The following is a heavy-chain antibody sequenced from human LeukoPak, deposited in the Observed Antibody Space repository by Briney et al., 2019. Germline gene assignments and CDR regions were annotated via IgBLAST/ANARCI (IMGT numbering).Heavy chain of an antibody. J-gene: IGHJ6*03. D-gene: IGHD2-2*01. CDR1: GGSISSGDYY. CDR2: IYYSGST. CDR3: ARVRIIVVVPAARYYMDV. Sequence: SQTLSLTCTVSGGSISSGDYYWSWIRQPPGKGLEWIGYIYYSGSTYYNPSLKSRVTISVDTSKNQFSLKLSSATAADTAVYYCARVRIIVVVPAARYYMDVWGKGTTVTVSS. V-gene: IGHV4-30-4*08.